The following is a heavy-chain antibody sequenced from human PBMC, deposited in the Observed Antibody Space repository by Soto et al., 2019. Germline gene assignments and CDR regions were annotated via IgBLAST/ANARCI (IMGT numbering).Heavy chain of an antibody. CDR1: GFTFSSYA. J-gene: IGHJ4*02. V-gene: IGHV3-30-3*01. CDR2: ISYDGSNK. CDR3: ASSPAWTVDYGIDY. Sequence: GGSLRLSCAASGFTFSSYAMHWVRQAPGKGLEWVAVISYDGSNKYYADSVKGRFTISRDNSKNTLYLQMNSLRAEDTAVYYCASSPAWTVDYGIDYWGQGTLVTVSS. D-gene: IGHD4-17*01.